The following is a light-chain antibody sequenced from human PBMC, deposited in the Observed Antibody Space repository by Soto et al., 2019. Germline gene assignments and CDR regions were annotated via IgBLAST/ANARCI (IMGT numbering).Light chain of an antibody. Sequence: EIVMTQSPATLSVSPGGRATLSCRASQSISDTLAWYQQKPGQAPRLLIYGASTRAPGFPARFSGSGSGTDFTLTISSLQSEDFAVYYCQQYNNWPWTFVQGTKVEIK. CDR3: QQYNNWPWT. J-gene: IGKJ1*01. CDR2: GAS. V-gene: IGKV3-15*01. CDR1: QSISDT.